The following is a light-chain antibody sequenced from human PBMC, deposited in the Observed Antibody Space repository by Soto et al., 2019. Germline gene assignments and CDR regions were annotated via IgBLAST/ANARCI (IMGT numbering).Light chain of an antibody. CDR3: QQYYNLPPFT. CDR2: GAS. Sequence: DIQMTQSPSSLSASVGARISITCQASQDIRTSLSWFQQKPRRAPKLLLYGASNLGTGVPSRFSGSGAGAHFSFTISSLQPEDIATYYCQQYYNLPPFTFGPGTKVDIK. J-gene: IGKJ3*01. V-gene: IGKV1-33*01. CDR1: QDIRTS.